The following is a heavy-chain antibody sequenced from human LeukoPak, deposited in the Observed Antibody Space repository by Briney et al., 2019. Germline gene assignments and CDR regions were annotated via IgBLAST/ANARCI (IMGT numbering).Heavy chain of an antibody. V-gene: IGHV3-7*01. CDR3: ARSTRPSYSSSWYFDY. D-gene: IGHD6-13*01. J-gene: IGHJ4*02. Sequence: PGGSLRLSCAASGFTFSSYWMSWVRQAPGKGLEWVANIKQDGSEKYYVDSVKGRFTISRDNAKNSLYLQMNSLRAEDTAVYYCARSTRPSYSSSWYFDYWGQGTLVTVSS. CDR1: GFTFSSYW. CDR2: IKQDGSEK.